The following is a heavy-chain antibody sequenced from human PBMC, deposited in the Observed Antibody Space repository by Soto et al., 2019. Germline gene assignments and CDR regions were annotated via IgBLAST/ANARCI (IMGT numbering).Heavy chain of an antibody. CDR1: GYTFTSYG. D-gene: IGHD4-17*01. J-gene: IGHJ4*02. Sequence: QVQLVQSGAEVKNPGASVKVSCKASGYTFTSYGISWVPRAPGQGLEWMGWISAYNGNTNYARKLQGRVTMTTDTTTSTASMELRSLRADDTAVYYCARGEFGDPGVYWGQGTLGTVAS. V-gene: IGHV1-18*01. CDR3: ARGEFGDPGVY. CDR2: ISAYNGNT.